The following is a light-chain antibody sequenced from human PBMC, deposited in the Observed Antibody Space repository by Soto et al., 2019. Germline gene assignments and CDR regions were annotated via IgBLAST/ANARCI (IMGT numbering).Light chain of an antibody. CDR2: KAS. CDR1: QSIVSW. CDR3: QQYHSYWT. Sequence: DIQMTQSPSTLSAFVGDRVTITCRASQSIVSWLAWYQQKPGKAPKLLTYKASTLQNGVPSRFSGSGFGTEFSLTISSLQPDDFATYYCQQYHSYWTFGQGTKVEIK. J-gene: IGKJ1*01. V-gene: IGKV1-5*03.